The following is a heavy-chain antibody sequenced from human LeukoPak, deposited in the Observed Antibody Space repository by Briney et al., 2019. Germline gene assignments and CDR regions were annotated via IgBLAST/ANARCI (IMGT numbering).Heavy chain of an antibody. CDR1: GLTFSSYS. CDR2: ISSSSSYI. Sequence: PGGSLRLSCAASGLTFSSYSMNWVRQAPGKGLEWVSSISSSSSYIYYADSVKGRFTISRDNSKNTLYLQMNSLRVEDTAVYYCAKDRAIWGAVDIWGQGTMVTVSS. D-gene: IGHD3-16*01. V-gene: IGHV3-21*04. CDR3: AKDRAIWGAVDI. J-gene: IGHJ3*02.